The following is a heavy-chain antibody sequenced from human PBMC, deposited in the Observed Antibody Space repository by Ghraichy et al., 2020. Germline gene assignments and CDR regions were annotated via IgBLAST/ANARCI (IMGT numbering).Heavy chain of an antibody. CDR3: AKALRENSGRNYYYYYGMDV. CDR1: GFTFSRFA. D-gene: IGHD6-19*01. Sequence: GGSLRLSCAASGFTFSRFAMNWVRQAPGKGLEWVSGISRSGGTTYYADSVKGRFTISSDSSENTLYLQMNSLRAEDTAVYHCAKALRENSGRNYYYYYGMDVWGHGTTFTVSS. J-gene: IGHJ6*02. CDR2: ISRSGGTT. V-gene: IGHV3-23*01.